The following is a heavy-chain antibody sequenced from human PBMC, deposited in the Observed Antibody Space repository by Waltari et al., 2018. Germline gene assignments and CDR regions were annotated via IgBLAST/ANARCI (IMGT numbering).Heavy chain of an antibody. D-gene: IGHD3-9*01. V-gene: IGHV2-5*02. CDR1: GFSFSTSGVG. J-gene: IGHJ4*02. CDR3: AHRPSHYDIFSGYYNYFDY. Sequence: QITLKESGPTLVKPTQTLTLTCPFSGFSFSTSGVGVGWIRQPPGKALEWLAFVYWDGSQRYSPSLKGRLTITKDTSEDQVVLTMTNMDPVDTATYFCAHRPSHYDIFSGYYNYFDYWGQGILVTVSS. CDR2: VYWDGSQ.